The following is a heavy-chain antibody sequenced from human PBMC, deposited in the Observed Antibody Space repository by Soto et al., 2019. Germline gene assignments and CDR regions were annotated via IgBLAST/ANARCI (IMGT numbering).Heavy chain of an antibody. V-gene: IGHV3-33*01. Sequence: QVQLVESGGGVVQPGRSLRLSCAASGFTFSSDVMHWVRQAPGKGLEWVAAIWSDGRNKYYADSVKGRFTISRDNSKNTLYLQVNSLRAEETAVYYCAREGADYHFDFWGEGTLVTVSS. CDR3: AREGADYHFDF. CDR1: GFTFSSDV. D-gene: IGHD3-16*01. J-gene: IGHJ4*02. CDR2: IWSDGRNK.